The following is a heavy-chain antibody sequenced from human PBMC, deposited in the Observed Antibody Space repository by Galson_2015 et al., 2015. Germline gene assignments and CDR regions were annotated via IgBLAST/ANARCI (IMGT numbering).Heavy chain of an antibody. J-gene: IGHJ6*02. Sequence: SLRLSCAASGFTFTNHGMNWVRQAPGKGLEWVSSISSSGSYLYYADSVKGRFTISRDNAKNSLYLQMNSLRAEDTAVYYCARDPPRAMGVYYYYGMDVWGQGTTVTVSS. V-gene: IGHV3-21*01. D-gene: IGHD5-18*01. CDR3: ARDPPRAMGVYYYYGMDV. CDR1: GFTFTNHG. CDR2: ISSSGSYL.